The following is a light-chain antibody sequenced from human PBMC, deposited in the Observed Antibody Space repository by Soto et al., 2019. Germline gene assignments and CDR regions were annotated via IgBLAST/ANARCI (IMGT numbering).Light chain of an antibody. J-gene: IGLJ3*02. Sequence: QSVLTQPPSVSGAPGQRVTISCTGSSSNIGAGYDVHWYQQLPGTAPKLLIYGSSNRPSGVPDRFSGSKSGTSASLAITGLQAEDEADYYCQSYDSSLSGVFGGGTQLTVL. CDR2: GSS. V-gene: IGLV1-40*01. CDR1: SSNIGAGYD. CDR3: QSYDSSLSGV.